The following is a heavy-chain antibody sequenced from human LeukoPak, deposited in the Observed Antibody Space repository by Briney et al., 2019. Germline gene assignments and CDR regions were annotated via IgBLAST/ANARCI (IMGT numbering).Heavy chain of an antibody. Sequence: PGGSLRLSCAASGFTFSSYAMSWVRQAPGKGLEWVSAISGSGGSTYYADSVKGRFTISRDNSKNTLYLQMNSLRAEDTAVYYCAKDYTVTTFLGPPGVGDSYAFDIWGQGTMVTVSS. V-gene: IGHV3-23*01. CDR2: ISGSGGST. D-gene: IGHD4-17*01. J-gene: IGHJ3*02. CDR3: AKDYTVTTFLGPPGVGDSYAFDI. CDR1: GFTFSSYA.